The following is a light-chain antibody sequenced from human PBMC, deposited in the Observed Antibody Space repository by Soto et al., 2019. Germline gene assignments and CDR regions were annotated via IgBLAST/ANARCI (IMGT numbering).Light chain of an antibody. J-gene: IGKJ5*01. CDR2: DVS. CDR3: QQYNNWPFS. V-gene: IGKV3-15*01. Sequence: EIVMSQSPGTPSVSPGERATLSCMAGQGVTTNFAWYQQKSGQSPRLLIYDVSIRATGVPARFSGTGSETDFTLTISGLQSEDSAVYFCQQYNNWPFSFGQGTRLEIK. CDR1: QGVTTN.